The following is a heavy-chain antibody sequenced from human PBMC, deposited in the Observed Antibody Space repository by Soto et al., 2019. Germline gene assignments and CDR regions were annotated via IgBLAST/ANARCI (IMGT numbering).Heavy chain of an antibody. CDR3: ARVTTLAFDY. V-gene: IGHV3-66*01. CDR2: MYSDGRT. J-gene: IGHJ4*02. D-gene: IGHD3-22*01. Sequence: GGSMRLSCAAPGLTVSTNYMSWVRQAPGKGLEWVSIMYSDGRTYHADSVKGRFTISRDNSKNMLYLQVNSLRAEDTAVYYCARVTTLAFDYWGQGT. CDR1: GLTVSTNY.